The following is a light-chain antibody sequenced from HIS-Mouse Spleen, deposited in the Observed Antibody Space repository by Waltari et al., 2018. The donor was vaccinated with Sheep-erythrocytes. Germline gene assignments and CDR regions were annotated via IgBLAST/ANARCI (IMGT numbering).Light chain of an antibody. CDR2: EVS. Sequence: QSALPQPPSASGSPGQSVTISCPGTSSDVGCYHYVSWYQQHPGKAPKLMIYEVSKRPSGVPDRFSGPKSGNTASLTVSGLQAEDEADYYCSSYAGSNNWVFGGGTKLTVL. CDR1: SSDVGCYHY. V-gene: IGLV2-8*01. J-gene: IGLJ3*02. CDR3: SSYAGSNNWV.